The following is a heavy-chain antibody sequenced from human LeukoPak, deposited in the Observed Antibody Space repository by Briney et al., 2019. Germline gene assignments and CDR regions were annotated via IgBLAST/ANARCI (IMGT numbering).Heavy chain of an antibody. CDR2: ISAYNGNT. Sequence: GASVKVSCKASGYTFTGYGISWVRQAPGQGLEWMGWISAYNGNTNYAQKLQGRVTMTTDTSTSTAYMELRSLRSDDTAVYYCAREYYDFWSGYSNEYFQHWGQGTLVTVSS. D-gene: IGHD3-3*01. CDR1: GYTFTGYG. J-gene: IGHJ1*01. CDR3: AREYYDFWSGYSNEYFQH. V-gene: IGHV1-18*01.